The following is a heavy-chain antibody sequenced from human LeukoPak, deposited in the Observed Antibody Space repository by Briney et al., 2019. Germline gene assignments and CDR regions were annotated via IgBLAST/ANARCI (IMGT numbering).Heavy chain of an antibody. D-gene: IGHD3-16*01. CDR1: GFTFSSYS. Sequence: GGSLRLSCAASGFTFSSYSMNWVRQAPGKGLEWVSSISSSSSYIYYADSVKGRFTISRDNAKNSLYLQMNSLRAEDTAVYYCARHGPLWYYSYMAVWGKGPTV. J-gene: IGHJ6*03. CDR2: ISSSSSYI. V-gene: IGHV3-21*01. CDR3: ARHGPLWYYSYMAV.